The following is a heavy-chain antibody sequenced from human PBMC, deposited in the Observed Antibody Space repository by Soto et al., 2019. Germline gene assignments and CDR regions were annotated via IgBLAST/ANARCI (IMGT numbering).Heavy chain of an antibody. J-gene: IGHJ4*02. CDR1: GFTFSSYA. V-gene: IGHV3-23*01. Sequence: QTGGSLRLSCAASGFTFSSYAMSWVRQAPGKGLEWVSAISGSGGSTYYADSVKGRFTISRDNSKNTLYLQMNSLRAEDTAVYYCATERYFDCLLFDYWAQGTLATVSS. D-gene: IGHD3-9*01. CDR2: ISGSGGST. CDR3: ATERYFDCLLFDY.